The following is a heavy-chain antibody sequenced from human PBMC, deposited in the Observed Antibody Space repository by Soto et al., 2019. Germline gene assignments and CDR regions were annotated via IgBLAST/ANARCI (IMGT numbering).Heavy chain of an antibody. CDR2: ISGTGRVT. V-gene: IGHV3-23*01. Sequence: EVQLLESGGGLVQPGGSLKLSCAASEFTFSSYAMSWVRQAPGKGLEWVSGISGTGRVTNYADSVKGRFTISRDNPKNTLYLQMNLLRAEDTAVFYCAKDVHYVIVTGIEYFQHWGQGNVVTVSS. J-gene: IGHJ1*01. CDR1: EFTFSSYA. D-gene: IGHD3-9*01. CDR3: AKDVHYVIVTGIEYFQH.